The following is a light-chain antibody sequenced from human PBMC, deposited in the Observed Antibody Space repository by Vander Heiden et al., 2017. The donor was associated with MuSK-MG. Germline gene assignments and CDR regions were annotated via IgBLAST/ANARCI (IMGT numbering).Light chain of an antibody. J-gene: IGKJ4*01. V-gene: IGKV3-20*01. CDR2: GAS. CDR3: QQDGSSPIT. Sequence: EIVLTQSPDTLSLSPGERATLSCRASQSVSSSYLAWYQQKPGQAPRLLIYGASSRATGLPDRFSGSGSGTDFTLTISRLEPEDFAVYYCQQDGSSPITFGGGTKVXIK. CDR1: QSVSSSY.